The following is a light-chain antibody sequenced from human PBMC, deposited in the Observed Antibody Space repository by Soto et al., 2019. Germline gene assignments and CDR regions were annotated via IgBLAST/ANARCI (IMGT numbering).Light chain of an antibody. CDR2: EVS. V-gene: IGKV2D-29*01. Sequence: DIVMTQTPLSLSVTPGQPASISCKSSQTLLRSDGKNYMYWYLQKPGQPPQLLISEVSNRFSGVPDIFSGSGSGTDFTLKISRVEAEDVGVYYCLQPIRLPYTFGQGTKLEIK. CDR1: QTLLRSDGKNY. J-gene: IGKJ2*01. CDR3: LQPIRLPYT.